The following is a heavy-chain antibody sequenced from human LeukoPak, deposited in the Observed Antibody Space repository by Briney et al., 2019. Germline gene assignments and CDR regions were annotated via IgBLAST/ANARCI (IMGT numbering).Heavy chain of an antibody. CDR3: ARHIGAWAFDI. J-gene: IGHJ3*02. Sequence: SETLSLTCTVSGGSISGYYWSWVRQSSGKGLEWIANIYDETNTKKNPSLKSRVTISRDMSKNQISLKLTSVTAADTAIYYCARHIGAWAFDIWGQGTMVTVSS. V-gene: IGHV4-59*08. CDR2: IYDETNT. CDR1: GGSISGYY.